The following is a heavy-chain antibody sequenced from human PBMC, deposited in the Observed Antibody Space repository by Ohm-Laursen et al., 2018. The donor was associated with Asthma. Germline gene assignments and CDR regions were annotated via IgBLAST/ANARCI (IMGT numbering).Heavy chain of an antibody. CDR1: GGSVSGYY. D-gene: IGHD1-14*01. J-gene: IGHJ5*02. Sequence: SETLSLTCAVSGGSVSGYYWSWIQQPPGRGLEWIAYMHSSGGANYNPSLQSRVTLSVDTSNNRVALRLSFVTAADTALYFCARLDRALSVFDLWGQGALVAVAS. CDR3: ARLDRALSVFDL. V-gene: IGHV4-59*02. CDR2: MHSSGGA.